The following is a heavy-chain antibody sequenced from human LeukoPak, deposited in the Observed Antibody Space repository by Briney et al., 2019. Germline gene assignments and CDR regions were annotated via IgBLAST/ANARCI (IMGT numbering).Heavy chain of an antibody. J-gene: IGHJ4*02. V-gene: IGHV4-39*01. Sequence: SETLSLTCTVSGGSISSSSDYWGWIRQPPGKGLEWIGSIYYSGSTNYNPSLKSRVTISVDTSKNQFSLKLSSVTAADTAVYSCARHSFSSGWKSFDYWGQGTLVTVSS. CDR3: ARHSFSSGWKSFDY. CDR1: GGSISSSSDY. CDR2: IYYSGST. D-gene: IGHD6-19*01.